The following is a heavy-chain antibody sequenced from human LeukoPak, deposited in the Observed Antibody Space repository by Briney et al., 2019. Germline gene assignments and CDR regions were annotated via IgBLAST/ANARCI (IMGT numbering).Heavy chain of an antibody. D-gene: IGHD3-3*01. Sequence: ASVKVSCKASGYTFTGYYMHWVRQAPGQGLEWMGWINPNSGGTNYAQKFQGRVTMTRDTSISTAYMELSRLRSDDTAVYYCAREPDMFGVVTTYYYYMDVWGKGTTVTVSS. V-gene: IGHV1-2*02. CDR3: AREPDMFGVVTTYYYYMDV. CDR2: INPNSGGT. J-gene: IGHJ6*03. CDR1: GYTFTGYY.